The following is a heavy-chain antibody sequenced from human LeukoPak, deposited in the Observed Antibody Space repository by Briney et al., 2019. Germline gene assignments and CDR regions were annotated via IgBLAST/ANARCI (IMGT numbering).Heavy chain of an antibody. CDR3: AKDITMVRGVVPWFDP. V-gene: IGHV3-23*01. CDR1: RFTFSSYA. J-gene: IGHJ5*02. CDR2: ISGSGGST. D-gene: IGHD3-10*01. Sequence: PGGSLRLSCAASRFTFSSYAMSWVRQAPGKGLEWVSAISGSGGSTYYADSVKGRFTISRDNSKNTLYLQMNSLRAEDTAVYYCAKDITMVRGVVPWFDPWGQGTLVTVSS.